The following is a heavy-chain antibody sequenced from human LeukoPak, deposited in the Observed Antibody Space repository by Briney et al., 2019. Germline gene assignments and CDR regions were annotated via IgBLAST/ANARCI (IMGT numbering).Heavy chain of an antibody. Sequence: SETLSLICTVSGGSVSSSSDYWSWIRQPPGKGLEWIGYIYYSGSTNYNPSLKSRVTISVDTSKNQFSLKLSSVTAADTAVYYCARSYYDSSGYYFDYWGQGTLVTVSS. J-gene: IGHJ4*02. V-gene: IGHV4-61*01. CDR3: ARSYYDSSGYYFDY. CDR2: IYYSGST. CDR1: GGSVSSSSDY. D-gene: IGHD3-22*01.